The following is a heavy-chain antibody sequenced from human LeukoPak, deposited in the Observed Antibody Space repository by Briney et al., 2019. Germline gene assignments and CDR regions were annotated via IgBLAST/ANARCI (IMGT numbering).Heavy chain of an antibody. CDR1: GFTVSNKD. CDR3: AKMRGIVITFGGVIFDS. V-gene: IGHV3-23*01. J-gene: IGHJ4*02. CDR2: MSAGGTST. D-gene: IGHD3-16*01. Sequence: PGGSLRLSCAASGFTVSNKDMSWVRQAPGKGLEWVSGMSAGGTSTYYADSVKGRSTISRDNSKNTLYLHMDSLRAEDTAIYYCAKMRGIVITFGGVIFDSWGQGTLATVSS.